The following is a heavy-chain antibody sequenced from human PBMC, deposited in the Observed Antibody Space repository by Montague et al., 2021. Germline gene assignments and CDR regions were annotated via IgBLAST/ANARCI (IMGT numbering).Heavy chain of an antibody. CDR2: ISGGGGNT. CDR3: AKGPYDDGSYLLHFES. Sequence: SLRLSFAASGFSFNYYAMAWVRQAPGKGLEWVSAISGGGGNTYYADSVKGRFTISRDSSESTVFLQMNSLRVEDSAVYYCAKGPYDDGSYLLHFESWGQGTLVTVSS. V-gene: IGHV3-23*01. CDR1: GFSFNYYA. J-gene: IGHJ4*02. D-gene: IGHD1-26*01.